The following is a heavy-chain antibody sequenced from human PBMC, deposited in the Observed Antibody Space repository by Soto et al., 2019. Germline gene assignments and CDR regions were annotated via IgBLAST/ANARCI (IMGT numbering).Heavy chain of an antibody. CDR3: TTTEPAF. CDR1: WFPFRKAR. J-gene: IGHJ3*01. V-gene: IGHV3-15*01. Sequence: GGALKLSRATPWFPFRKARVRWVRQAPGKGLEWVGRIKSKTDGGTTDYAAPVKGRFTISRDDSKNTLYLQMNSLKTEDTAVYYCTTTEPAFWGQGTMVTVSS. D-gene: IGHD1-26*01. CDR2: IKSKTDGGTT.